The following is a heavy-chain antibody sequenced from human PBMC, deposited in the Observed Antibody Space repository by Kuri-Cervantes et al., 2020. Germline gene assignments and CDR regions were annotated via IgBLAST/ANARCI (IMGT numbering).Heavy chain of an antibody. CDR2: ISGSGGST. V-gene: IGHV3-23*01. J-gene: IGHJ4*02. Sequence: GGSLRLSCAASGFTFSSYAMSWVRQAPGKGLEWVSAISGSGGSTYYADSVKGRFTISRDNVKNSLYLQVSSLRVEDTAVYYCVRDYQNFWGQGTLVTVSS. CDR3: VRDYQNF. CDR1: GFTFSSYA. D-gene: IGHD2-2*01.